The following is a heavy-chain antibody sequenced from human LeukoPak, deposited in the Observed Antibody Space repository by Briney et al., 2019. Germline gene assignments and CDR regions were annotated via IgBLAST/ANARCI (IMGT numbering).Heavy chain of an antibody. CDR3: ASRQQLPGGAFDI. V-gene: IGHV3-7*02. CDR2: IKQDGSEK. D-gene: IGHD6-13*01. J-gene: IGHJ3*02. Sequence: PAESLRLSCAASGSTFSTYWMSWVRHGPRKGLDLVANIKQDGSEKYYVDSVKGRFHISRDNTKNSQYLQMNSLRAEDTAVYYCASRQQLPGGAFDIWGQGTMLTVSS. CDR1: GSTFSTYW.